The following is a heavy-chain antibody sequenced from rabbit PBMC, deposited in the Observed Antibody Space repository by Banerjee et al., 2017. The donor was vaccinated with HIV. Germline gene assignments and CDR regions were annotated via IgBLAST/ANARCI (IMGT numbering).Heavy chain of an antibody. Sequence: QEQLVESGGGLVQPEGSLTLTCKASGFDLSDYYYMCWVRQAPGKGLEWIACIYAGSSSSTYYASWAKGRFTISKPSSTTVTLQMTSLTAADTATYFCVRDGLSTVEYRYGMDLWGPGTLVTVS. V-gene: IGHV1S45*01. CDR1: GFDLSDYYY. CDR2: IYAGSSSST. CDR3: VRDGLSTVEYRYGMDL. D-gene: IGHD1-1*01. J-gene: IGHJ6*01.